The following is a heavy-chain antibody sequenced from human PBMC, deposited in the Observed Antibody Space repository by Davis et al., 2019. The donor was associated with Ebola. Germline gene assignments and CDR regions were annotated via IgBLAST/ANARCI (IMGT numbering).Heavy chain of an antibody. V-gene: IGHV3-30-3*01. Sequence: PGGSLRLSCAASGFTFSSYAMHWVRQAPGKGLEWVAVISYDGSNKYYADSVKGRFTISRDNSKNTLYLQMNSLGAEDTAVYYCARSVLRNFDWFSYYYYGMDVWGHGTTVTVSS. D-gene: IGHD3-9*01. CDR2: ISYDGSNK. CDR3: ARSVLRNFDWFSYYYYGMDV. J-gene: IGHJ6*02. CDR1: GFTFSSYA.